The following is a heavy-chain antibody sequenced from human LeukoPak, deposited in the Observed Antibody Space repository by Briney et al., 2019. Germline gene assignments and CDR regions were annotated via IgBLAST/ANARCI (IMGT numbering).Heavy chain of an antibody. CDR3: ARVDRYGGYVVGY. CDR1: GGSIRSYY. D-gene: IGHD5-12*01. Sequence: SETLSLTCSVSGGSIRSYYWGWIRQPPGKGLEWIGSIYYSGSTYYNPSLKSRVTISVDTSKNQFSLKLSSVTAADTAVYYCARVDRYGGYVVGYWGQGTLVTVSS. J-gene: IGHJ4*02. V-gene: IGHV4-39*07. CDR2: IYYSGST.